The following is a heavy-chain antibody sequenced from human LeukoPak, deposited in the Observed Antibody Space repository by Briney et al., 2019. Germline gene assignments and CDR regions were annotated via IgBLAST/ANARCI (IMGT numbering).Heavy chain of an antibody. Sequence: ASVKVSCKASGYTFTSYDINWVRQATGQGLEWMGWMNPNSGNTGYAQKFQGRVTMTRNTSISTAYMELSSLRSEDTAVYYCARVYYDSSGYSEYYFDYWGQGTLVTVSS. CDR2: MNPNSGNT. D-gene: IGHD3-22*01. V-gene: IGHV1-8*01. J-gene: IGHJ4*02. CDR3: ARVYYDSSGYSEYYFDY. CDR1: GYTFTSYD.